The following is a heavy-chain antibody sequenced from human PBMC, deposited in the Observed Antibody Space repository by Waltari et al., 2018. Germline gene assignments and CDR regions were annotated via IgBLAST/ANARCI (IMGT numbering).Heavy chain of an antibody. V-gene: IGHV4-61*02. CDR1: GGSINRDSVF. CDR3: ARDTGYSKSLCDH. CDR2: VFSNGSV. J-gene: IGHJ4*02. D-gene: IGHD4-4*01. Sequence: QVQLQESGPGLVKPSQTLSLTCTVSGGSINRDSVFWSWIRQPAGKGLEWIGRVFSNGSVDYNPSLRSRVTISRDTSRNEFSLKLRSVTAADTAFYYCARDTGYSKSLCDHWGPGTQVIVSS.